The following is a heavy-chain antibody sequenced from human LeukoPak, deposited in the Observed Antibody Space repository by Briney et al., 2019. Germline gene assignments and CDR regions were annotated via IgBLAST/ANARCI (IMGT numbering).Heavy chain of an antibody. V-gene: IGHV3-21*01. CDR3: ARVGQDYGDYLPHDY. D-gene: IGHD4-17*01. Sequence: PGGSLRLSCAASGFTFSSYSMNWVRQAPGKGLEWVSSISSSSSYIYYADSVKGRFTISRDNAKNSLYLQMNSLRAEDTAVYYCARVGQDYGDYLPHDYWGQGTLVTVSS. CDR2: ISSSSSYI. CDR1: GFTFSSYS. J-gene: IGHJ4*02.